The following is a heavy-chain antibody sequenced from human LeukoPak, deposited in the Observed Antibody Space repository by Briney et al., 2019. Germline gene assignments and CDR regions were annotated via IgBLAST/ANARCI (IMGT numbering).Heavy chain of an antibody. V-gene: IGHV3-23*01. Sequence: GGSLRLSCAGSGFTFSSHAMSWVRQAPGKGLEWVSVISGSGGITYNADSVKGRFTISRDNSKNTLYLQMNSLRVEDTAVYYCAKDRRVRLGELSPLRYWGQGTLVTVSS. CDR1: GFTFSSHA. J-gene: IGHJ4*02. D-gene: IGHD3-16*02. CDR3: AKDRRVRLGELSPLRY. CDR2: ISGSGGIT.